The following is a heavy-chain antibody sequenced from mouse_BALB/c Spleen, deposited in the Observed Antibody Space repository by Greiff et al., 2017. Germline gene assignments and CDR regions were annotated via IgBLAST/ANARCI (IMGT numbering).Heavy chain of an antibody. J-gene: IGHJ4*01. V-gene: IGHV5-17*02. D-gene: IGHD1-1*01. CDR2: ISSGSSTI. CDR3: ARRYGSSSYAMDY. Sequence: EVQVVESGGGLVQPGGSRKLSCAASGFTFSSFGMHWVRQAPEKGLEWVAYISSGSSTIYYADTVKGRFTISRDNPKNTLFLQMTSLRSEDTAMYYCARRYGSSSYAMDYWGQGTSVTVSS. CDR1: GFTFSSFG.